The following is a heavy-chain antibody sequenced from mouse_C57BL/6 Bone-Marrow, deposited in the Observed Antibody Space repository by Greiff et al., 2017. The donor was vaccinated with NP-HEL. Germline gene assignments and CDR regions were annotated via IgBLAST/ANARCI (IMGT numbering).Heavy chain of an antibody. CDR1: GYTFTDYY. J-gene: IGHJ3*01. Sequence: VQLQQSGPELVKPGASVKISCKASGYTFTDYYMNWVKQSHGKSLEWIGDINPNNGGTSYNQKFKGKATLTVDKSSSTAYMELRSLTSEDSAVYYCARSDYYPSYWGQGTLVTVSA. D-gene: IGHD1-1*01. CDR3: ARSDYYPSY. CDR2: INPNNGGT. V-gene: IGHV1-26*01.